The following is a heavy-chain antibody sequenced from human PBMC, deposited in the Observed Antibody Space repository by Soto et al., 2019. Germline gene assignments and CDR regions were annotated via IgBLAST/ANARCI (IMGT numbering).Heavy chain of an antibody. J-gene: IGHJ4*02. V-gene: IGHV3-53*01. Sequence: GGSLRLSCVVSGFTVSSNYMTWVRQTPGKGLEWISVIYSGGSTYYADSVKGRFTISRDNSKNTLYLQMNSLRGEDTAVYYCARESSGNYYYEYWGQGNLVTVSS. CDR1: GFTVSSNY. CDR3: ARESSGNYYYEY. D-gene: IGHD1-26*01. CDR2: IYSGGST.